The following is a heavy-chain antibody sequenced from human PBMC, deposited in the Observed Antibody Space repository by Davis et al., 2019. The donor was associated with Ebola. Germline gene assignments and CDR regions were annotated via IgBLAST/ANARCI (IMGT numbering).Heavy chain of an antibody. CDR3: ARGAYYYDSSGYYY. CDR1: GGSFSGYY. CDR2: INHSGST. V-gene: IGHV4-34*01. D-gene: IGHD3-22*01. J-gene: IGHJ3*01. Sequence: GSLRLSCAVYGGSFSGYYWSWIRQPPGKGLEWIGEINHSGSTNYNPSLKSRIIISVDTSKNQFSLKLSSVTAADTAVYYCARGAYYYDSSGYYYWGQGTMVTVSS.